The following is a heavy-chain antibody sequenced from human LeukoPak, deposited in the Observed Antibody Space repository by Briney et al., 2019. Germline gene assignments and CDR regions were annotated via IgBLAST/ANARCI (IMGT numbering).Heavy chain of an antibody. J-gene: IGHJ4*02. CDR1: GFTFSDYY. CDR2: ISSSGSTI. CDR3: ARGGEYSSSWYGNLNY. D-gene: IGHD6-13*01. V-gene: IGHV3-11*01. Sequence: GGSLRLSCAASGFTFSDYYMSWIRPAPGKGLEWVSYISSSGSTIYYAGSVKGRFTISRDNAKNSLYLQMNSLRDEDTAVYCCARGGEYSSSWYGNLNYWGQGTLVTVSS.